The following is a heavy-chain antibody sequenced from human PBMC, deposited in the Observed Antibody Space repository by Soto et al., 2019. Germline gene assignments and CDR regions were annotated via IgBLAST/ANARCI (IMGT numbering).Heavy chain of an antibody. CDR3: AKGGVYCDYAGENWFAA. J-gene: IGHJ5*01. D-gene: IGHD4-17*01. Sequence: EVQLVESGGGLVQPGGSLRPSCAASGFTFFAYWIHWVRQVPGTGLVWVSRINSDASHTSYAAAVRGRSTISRDNSKSTVYLQMNSLASEDTAVYYWAKGGVYCDYAGENWFAAWGHRSLVTVAA. CDR1: GFTFFAYW. CDR2: INSDASHT. V-gene: IGHV3-74*01.